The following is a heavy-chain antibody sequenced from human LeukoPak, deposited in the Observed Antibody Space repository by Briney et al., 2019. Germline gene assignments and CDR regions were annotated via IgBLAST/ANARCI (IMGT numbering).Heavy chain of an antibody. D-gene: IGHD6-19*01. CDR3: ARGFAIAVAGIRDVDAFDI. CDR2: IYYSGST. V-gene: IGHV4-59*01. Sequence: SETLSLTCTVSGGSISSYYWSWIRQPPGKGLEWIGYIYYSGSTNYNPSLKSRVTISVDTSKNQFSLKLSSVTAADTAVYYCARGFAIAVAGIRDVDAFDIWGQGTMVTVSS. CDR1: GGSISSYY. J-gene: IGHJ3*02.